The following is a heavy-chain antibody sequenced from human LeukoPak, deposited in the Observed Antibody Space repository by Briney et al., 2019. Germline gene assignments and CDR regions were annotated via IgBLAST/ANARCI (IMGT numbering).Heavy chain of an antibody. V-gene: IGHV3-74*01. D-gene: IGHD3-22*01. CDR3: ARGGSYYESSGYYSDVRY. CDR1: GFTFSNYW. J-gene: IGHJ4*02. CDR2: IIRDGSST. Sequence: QPGGSLRLSCAASGFTFSNYWMHWVRQAPGKGLVWVSRIIRDGSSTTYTDSVKGRFTISRDNAKNTLSLQMNSLRAEDTAVYYCARGGSYYESSGYYSDVRYWGQGTLVTVSS.